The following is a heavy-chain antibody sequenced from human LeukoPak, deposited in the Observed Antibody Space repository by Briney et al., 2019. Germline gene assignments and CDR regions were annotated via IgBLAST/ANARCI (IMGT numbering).Heavy chain of an antibody. Sequence: GGSLTLSCTASGFTYGDYAMIWCRQAPGEGLEWLVFIRSKAYDETTEHPAAVKRRFIIPRDESKSIAYLQMNRLKTEDTAVYYCARDSLYGSAIRGGFDPWGQGTLVTVSS. V-gene: IGHV3-49*03. CDR3: ARDSLYGSAIRGGFDP. CDR1: GFTYGDYA. J-gene: IGHJ5*02. CDR2: IRSKAYDETT. D-gene: IGHD3-10*01.